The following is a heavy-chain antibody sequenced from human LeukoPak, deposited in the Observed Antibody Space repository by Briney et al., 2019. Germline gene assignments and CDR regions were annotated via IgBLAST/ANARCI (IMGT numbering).Heavy chain of an antibody. Sequence: SETLSLTCTIPGDSITKKNFFWGWIRQPPGKGLEWIGKIYYNPSLKSRVSISIDTSKNQLSLKLNSVTAADTAMYHCARDRDVDDFDYWGRGTLVIVSS. CDR1: GDSITKKNFF. D-gene: IGHD2-15*01. V-gene: IGHV4-39*07. CDR3: ARDRDVDDFDY. CDR2: IY. J-gene: IGHJ4*01.